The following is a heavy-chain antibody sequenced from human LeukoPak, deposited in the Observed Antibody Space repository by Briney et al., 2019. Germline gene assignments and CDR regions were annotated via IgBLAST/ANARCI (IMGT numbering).Heavy chain of an antibody. CDR2: IAYSGNAD. CDR1: GFTFSSYG. D-gene: IGHD3-9*01. CDR3: AKDRTYYDLLTGSFDY. Sequence: PGGALRLSCAASGFTFSSYGMHWVRGAPGKGLGWVAVIAYSGNADYYADSVEGRFTISRDNSENTLYLQMNSLRTEDTAVYYCAKDRTYYDLLTGSFDYWGQGTLVTVSS. V-gene: IGHV3-30*18. J-gene: IGHJ4*02.